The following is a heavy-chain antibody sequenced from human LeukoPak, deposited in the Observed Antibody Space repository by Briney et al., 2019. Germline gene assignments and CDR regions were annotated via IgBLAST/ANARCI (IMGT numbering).Heavy chain of an antibody. D-gene: IGHD2-15*01. V-gene: IGHV4-61*01. CDR3: ARYCSGGSCYGTLDY. Sequence: SETLSLTCTVSGGSVSSGSSYWSRIRQPPGKGLEWIGYIYYSGSTNYNPSLKSRVTISVDTSKNQFSLKLSSVTAADTAVYYCARYCSGGSCYGTLDYWGQGTLVTVSS. J-gene: IGHJ4*02. CDR1: GGSVSSGSSY. CDR2: IYYSGST.